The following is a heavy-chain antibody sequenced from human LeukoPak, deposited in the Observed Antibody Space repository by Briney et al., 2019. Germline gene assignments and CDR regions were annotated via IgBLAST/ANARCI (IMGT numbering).Heavy chain of an antibody. J-gene: IGHJ5*02. Sequence: SETLFLTCTVSGGSISSGSYYWSWIRQPAGKGLEWIGRIYTSGSTNYNPSLKSRVTISVDTSKNQFSLKLSSVTAADTAVYYCGSVVNDYVDSHPWGQGTLVTVSS. D-gene: IGHD4-17*01. CDR2: IYTSGST. CDR1: GGSISSGSYY. V-gene: IGHV4-61*02. CDR3: GSVVNDYVDSHP.